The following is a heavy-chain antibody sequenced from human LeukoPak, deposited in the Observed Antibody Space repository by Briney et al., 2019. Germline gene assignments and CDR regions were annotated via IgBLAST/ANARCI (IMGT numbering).Heavy chain of an antibody. Sequence: SETLSLTCTVSGGSISNYYWSWIRQPPGKGLEWIGEINHSGSTNYNPSLKSRVTISVDTSKNQFSLKLSSVTAADTAVYYCAREETLVFDIWGQGTMVTVSS. J-gene: IGHJ3*02. CDR1: GGSISNYY. CDR2: INHSGST. V-gene: IGHV4-34*01. D-gene: IGHD2-8*02. CDR3: AREETLVFDI.